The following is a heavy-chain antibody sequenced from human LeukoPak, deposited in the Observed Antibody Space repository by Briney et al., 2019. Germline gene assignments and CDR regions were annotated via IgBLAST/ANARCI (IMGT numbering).Heavy chain of an antibody. CDR1: GFTFSSYA. Sequence: PGGSLRLSCAASGFTFSSYAMSRVRQAPGKGLEWVSGISAGGGSTYYADAVKGRFTVSRDNSKNTLYLQMDGLRAEDTAVYYCAKAEGSGNQPFDYWGQGTLVTVSS. CDR2: ISAGGGST. CDR3: AKAEGSGNQPFDY. D-gene: IGHD3-10*01. V-gene: IGHV3-23*01. J-gene: IGHJ4*02.